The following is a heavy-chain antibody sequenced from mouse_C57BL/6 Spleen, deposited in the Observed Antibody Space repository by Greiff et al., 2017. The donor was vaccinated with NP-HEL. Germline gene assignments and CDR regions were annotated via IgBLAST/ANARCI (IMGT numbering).Heavy chain of an antibody. Sequence: DVKLQESGPGLVKPSQSLSLTCSVTGYSITSGYYWNWIRQFPGNELEWMGYISYDGSNNYNPSLKNRISITRDTSKNQFFLKLNSVTTEDTATYYCARGIYDGYYPFAYWGQGTLVTVSA. J-gene: IGHJ3*01. D-gene: IGHD2-3*01. CDR3: ARGIYDGYYPFAY. CDR2: ISYDGSN. CDR1: GYSITSGYY. V-gene: IGHV3-6*01.